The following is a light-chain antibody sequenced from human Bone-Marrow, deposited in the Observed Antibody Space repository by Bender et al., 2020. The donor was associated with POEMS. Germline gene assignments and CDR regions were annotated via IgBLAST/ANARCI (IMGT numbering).Light chain of an antibody. J-gene: IGLJ2*01. V-gene: IGLV1-51*02. CDR3: GTWDSSLSAVV. Sequence: QSVLTQPPSVSAAPGQMVTISCSGSSFNIGSNYVSWYQQLPGTAPRLLVYENNKRPSGTPDRFAGSKSGTSATLGITGLQTGDEADYYCGTWDSSLSAVVFGGGTKLTVL. CDR1: SFNIGSNY. CDR2: ENN.